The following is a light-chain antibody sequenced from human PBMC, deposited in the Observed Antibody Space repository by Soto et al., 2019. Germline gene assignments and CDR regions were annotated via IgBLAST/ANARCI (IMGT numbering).Light chain of an antibody. CDR1: QSVSSN. J-gene: IGKJ1*01. CDR3: HQYDNWWT. V-gene: IGKV3-15*01. CDR2: GAS. Sequence: EIVMTQSPATLSVSPGERATLSCRANQSVSSNLAWYQQKPGQAPRLLIYGASTRATGIPARFSGSGSGTEFTLTISSLQSEDFVVYYCHQYDNWWTFGQGTKVEIK.